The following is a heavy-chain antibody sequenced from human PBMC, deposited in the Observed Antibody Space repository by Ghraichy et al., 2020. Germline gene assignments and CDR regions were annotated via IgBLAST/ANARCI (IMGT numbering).Heavy chain of an antibody. V-gene: IGHV4-38-2*02. CDR3: ARDSGFGVFYFDP. CDR1: GYSISSGYY. Sequence: DTLSLTCTVSGYSISSGYYWGWIRQPPGKGLEWIASTYHSGSTSYNPSLKSRVTISVDTSKNQFSLNLNSVTAADTAVYYCARDSGFGVFYFDPWGPGTLITVSS. J-gene: IGHJ4*02. D-gene: IGHD3-10*01. CDR2: TYHSGST.